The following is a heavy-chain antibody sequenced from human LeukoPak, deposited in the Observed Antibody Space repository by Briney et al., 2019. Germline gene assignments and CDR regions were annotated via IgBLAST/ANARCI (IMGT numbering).Heavy chain of an antibody. CDR1: GFTFSSYA. Sequence: GGSLRLSCAASGFTFSSYAMHWVRQAPGKGLEWVAVISYDGSNKYYADSVKGRFTISRDSSKNTLYLQMNSLRAEDTAVYYCARDAGGSYFDYWGQGTLVTVSS. J-gene: IGHJ4*02. D-gene: IGHD1-26*01. V-gene: IGHV3-30-3*01. CDR2: ISYDGSNK. CDR3: ARDAGGSYFDY.